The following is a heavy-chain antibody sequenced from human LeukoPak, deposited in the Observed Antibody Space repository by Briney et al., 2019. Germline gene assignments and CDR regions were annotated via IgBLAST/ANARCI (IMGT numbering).Heavy chain of an antibody. J-gene: IGHJ4*02. D-gene: IGHD1-26*01. V-gene: IGHV1-69*13. CDR1: GGTFISYA. CDR2: IIPIFGTA. Sequence: SVKVSCKASGGTFISYAISWVRQAPGQGLEWMGGIIPIFGTANYAQKFQGRVTITADESTSTAYMELSSLRAEDTAVFYCARAIVGATTRSFDYWGQGTLVTVSS. CDR3: ARAIVGATTRSFDY.